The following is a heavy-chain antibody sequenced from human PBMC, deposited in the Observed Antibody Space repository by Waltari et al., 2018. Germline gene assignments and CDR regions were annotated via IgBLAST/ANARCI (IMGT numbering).Heavy chain of an antibody. V-gene: IGHV3-30*18. CDR1: GFTLSSYS. Sequence: VQLVESGGGLVKPGGALRLSCAASGFTLSSYSMNCVCRAPGNGLEWVESISCVGRNTSYPYSMKGRFTTWRDNSKNTLYLQMSSMRVEDTALYYGAKDDGGIGGYSYNWRLRGLDYWGQGTLVTVSS. CDR2: ISCVGRNT. D-gene: IGHD2-15*01. J-gene: IGHJ4*02. CDR3: AKDDGGIGGYSYNWRLRGLDY.